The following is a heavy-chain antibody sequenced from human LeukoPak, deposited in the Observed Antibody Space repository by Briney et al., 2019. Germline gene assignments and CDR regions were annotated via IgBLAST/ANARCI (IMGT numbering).Heavy chain of an antibody. D-gene: IGHD3-10*01. V-gene: IGHV3-48*03. CDR3: ARDRDGFDY. Sequence: GGSLRLSCAASGFTFSSYEMNWVRQAPGKGLEWVSYISSSGSTIYYADSVKGRFTISRDNAKNSQYLQMNSLRAEDTAVYYCARDRDGFDYWGQGTLVTVSS. CDR1: GFTFSSYE. J-gene: IGHJ4*02. CDR2: ISSSGSTI.